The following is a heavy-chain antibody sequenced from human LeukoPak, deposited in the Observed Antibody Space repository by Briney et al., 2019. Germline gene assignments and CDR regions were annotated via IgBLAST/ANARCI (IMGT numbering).Heavy chain of an antibody. CDR1: GYTFTSYV. CDR3: ARASGTGYTPGMDV. D-gene: IGHD3-9*01. J-gene: IGHJ6*02. CDR2: MNPNSGNT. Sequence: GASVKVSCKASGYTFTSYVINWVRQATGQGLEWMGWMNPNSGNTGYAQKFQGRVTMTRNTSISTAYMELSSLRSEDTAVYYCARASGTGYTPGMDVWGQGTTVTVSS. V-gene: IGHV1-8*01.